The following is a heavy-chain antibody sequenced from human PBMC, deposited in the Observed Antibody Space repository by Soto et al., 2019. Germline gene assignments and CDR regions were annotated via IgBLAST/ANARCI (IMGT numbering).Heavy chain of an antibody. Sequence: GGSLRLSCAASGFTFSSYSMNWVRQAPGKGLEWVSSISSSSSYIYYADSVKGRFTISRDNAKNSLYLQMNSLRAEDTAVYYCARDPTLTLTPLGDYWGQGTLVTVSS. D-gene: IGHD1-20*01. CDR3: ARDPTLTLTPLGDY. CDR2: ISSSSSYI. CDR1: GFTFSSYS. V-gene: IGHV3-21*01. J-gene: IGHJ4*02.